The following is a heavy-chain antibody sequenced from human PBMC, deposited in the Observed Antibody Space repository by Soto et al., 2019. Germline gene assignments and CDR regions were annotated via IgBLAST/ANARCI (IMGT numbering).Heavy chain of an antibody. CDR3: LSDVWSFDL. CDR1: GGSINNYY. Sequence: QVQLQESGPGLVKPSETLSLTCSVSGGSINNYYWSWIRQSPGKGLEWIGYIYSTWRTNYNPCLKSRVNIAVDTSECQFCLKLISVTDEVTAVYYCLSDVWSFDLWGRGTLVTVSA. J-gene: IGHJ2*01. CDR2: IYSTWRT. V-gene: IGHV4-59*01.